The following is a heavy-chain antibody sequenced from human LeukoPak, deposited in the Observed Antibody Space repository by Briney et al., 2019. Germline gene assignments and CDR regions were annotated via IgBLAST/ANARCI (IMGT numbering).Heavy chain of an antibody. CDR1: GYTFTSYG. CDR3: AREPPAAMAPYFDY. V-gene: IGHV1-18*01. Sequence: ASVKVSCKASGYTFTSYGISWVRQAPGQGLEWMGWISAYNGNTNYAQKLQGRVTMTTDTSTSTAYMELRSLRSDDTAVYYCAREPPAAMAPYFDYWGQGTLVTVSS. D-gene: IGHD2-2*01. CDR2: ISAYNGNT. J-gene: IGHJ4*02.